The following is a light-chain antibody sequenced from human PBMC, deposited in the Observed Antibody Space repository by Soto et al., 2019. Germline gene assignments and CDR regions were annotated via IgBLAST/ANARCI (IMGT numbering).Light chain of an antibody. CDR3: QQYKSFSLT. J-gene: IGKJ4*01. Sequence: DIQMTQSPSSLSASVGDRVTITCRASQSISSWLAWYQQKPGKAPKLLIYKTSNLESGVPSRFSGSGSGTEFSLTISSLQPDDFADYNCQQYKSFSLTIGGGTKVDIK. CDR2: KTS. V-gene: IGKV1-5*03. CDR1: QSISSW.